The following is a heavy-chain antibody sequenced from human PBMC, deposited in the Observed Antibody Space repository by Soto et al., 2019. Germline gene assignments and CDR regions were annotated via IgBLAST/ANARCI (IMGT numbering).Heavy chain of an antibody. CDR3: ARGRETFPKWFDP. D-gene: IGHD1-26*01. CDR1: GFTFSSYW. CDR2: INSDGSST. V-gene: IGHV3-74*01. J-gene: IGHJ5*02. Sequence: PGGSLRLSCAASGFTFSSYWMHWVRQAPGKGLVWVSRINSDGSSTGYADSVKGRFTISRDNAKNTLYLQMNSLRAEDTAVYYCARGRETFPKWFDPWGQGTLVTVSS.